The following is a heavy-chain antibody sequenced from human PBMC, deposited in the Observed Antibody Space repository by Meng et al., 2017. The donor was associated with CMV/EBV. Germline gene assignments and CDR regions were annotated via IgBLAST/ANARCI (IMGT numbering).Heavy chain of an antibody. D-gene: IGHD6-6*01. V-gene: IGHV4-61*01. CDR3: ARSYSSSSANEREIDY. CDR1: GGSVSSGSYY. CDR2: IYYSGST. J-gene: IGHJ4*02. Sequence: GSLRLSCTVSGGSVSSGSYYWSWIRQPPGKGLEWIGYIYYSGSTNYNPSLKSRVTISVDTSKNQFSLKLSSVTAADTAVYYCARSYSSSSANEREIDYWGQGTLVTVS.